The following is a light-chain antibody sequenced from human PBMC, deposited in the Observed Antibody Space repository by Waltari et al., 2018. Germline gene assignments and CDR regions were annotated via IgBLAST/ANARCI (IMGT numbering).Light chain of an antibody. CDR2: DVS. Sequence: QSALTQPASVSGSPGQSITISCTGTTSDIGYYKYVSWYQQHPGKAPKRIIYDVSHRPSGVSDRCSGSKAGNTASLTISGLRAEDEADYHCSSYSISSNYFVFGTGTTVTVL. V-gene: IGLV2-14*03. CDR3: SSYSISSNYFV. J-gene: IGLJ1*01. CDR1: TSDIGYYKY.